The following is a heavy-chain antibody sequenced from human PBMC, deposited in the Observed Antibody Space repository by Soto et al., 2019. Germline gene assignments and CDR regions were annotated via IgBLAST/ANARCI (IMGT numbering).Heavy chain of an antibody. CDR2: INPGNGNT. D-gene: IGHD3-10*01. V-gene: IGHV1-3*01. J-gene: IGHJ6*02. CDR3: ARAVARGVKTIYYYYGMDV. CDR1: GDTLSNFA. Sequence: GASVKVSCKASGDTLSNFARHWVRQATGQRLEWMGWINPGNGNTKYSQTFQGRVTITRDTSASTAYMELSSLRSEDTAVYYCARAVARGVKTIYYYYGMDVCGQGTTVTVSS.